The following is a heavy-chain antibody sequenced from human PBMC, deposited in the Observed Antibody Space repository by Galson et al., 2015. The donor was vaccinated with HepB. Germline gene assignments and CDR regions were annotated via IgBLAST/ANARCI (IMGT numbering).Heavy chain of an antibody. D-gene: IGHD3-3*01. J-gene: IGHJ6*03. Sequence: SVKVSCKASGYTFTSYGISWVRQAPGQGLEWMGWISAYNGNTNYAQKLQGRVTMTTDTSTSTAYMELRSLRSDDTAVYYCASRGTYYDFWSGYLPNYYYYYMDVWGKWTTVTVSS. CDR3: ASRGTYYDFWSGYLPNYYYYYMDV. CDR1: GYTFTSYG. V-gene: IGHV1-18*04. CDR2: ISAYNGNT.